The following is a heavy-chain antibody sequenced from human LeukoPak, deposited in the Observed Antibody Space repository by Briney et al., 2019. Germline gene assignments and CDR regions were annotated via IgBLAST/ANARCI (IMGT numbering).Heavy chain of an antibody. Sequence: SETLSLTCTVSGGSISSYYWSWIRQPAGKGLEWIGRIYTSGSTNYNPSLKSRVTMSVDTSKNQFSLKLSSVTAADTAVYYCARDRGIAAAGTGTMDVWGQGTTVTVSS. CDR2: IYTSGST. CDR1: GGSISSYY. V-gene: IGHV4-4*07. CDR3: ARDRGIAAAGTGTMDV. D-gene: IGHD6-13*01. J-gene: IGHJ6*02.